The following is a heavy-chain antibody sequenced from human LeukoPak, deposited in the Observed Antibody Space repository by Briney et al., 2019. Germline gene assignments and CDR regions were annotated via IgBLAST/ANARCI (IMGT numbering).Heavy chain of an antibody. Sequence: GGSLTLSCAASGFTFSSHGFYWVRQAPGNWLEWVAVIWYDGSKKYYPDSVKGRSTISRDNSKNTLYLEMNSLRAEDTALYYCARDISYNSLDYWGQGTLVTVSS. J-gene: IGHJ4*02. D-gene: IGHD1-14*01. CDR3: ARDISYNSLDY. V-gene: IGHV3-33*01. CDR2: IWYDGSKK. CDR1: GFTFSSHG.